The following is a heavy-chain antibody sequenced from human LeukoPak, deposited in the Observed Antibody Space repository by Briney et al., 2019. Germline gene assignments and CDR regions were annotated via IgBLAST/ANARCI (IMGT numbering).Heavy chain of an antibody. CDR2: ISGSGGNT. Sequence: GGSLRLSCAASGFTFSSYAMSWVRQAPGKGLEWVSAISGSGGNTYYADSVKGRFTISRDNSKNTLYLQMNSLRAEDTAVYYCAKDPIGSWTKFDYWGQGTLVTVSS. J-gene: IGHJ4*02. D-gene: IGHD1-26*01. CDR3: AKDPIGSWTKFDY. CDR1: GFTFSSYA. V-gene: IGHV3-23*01.